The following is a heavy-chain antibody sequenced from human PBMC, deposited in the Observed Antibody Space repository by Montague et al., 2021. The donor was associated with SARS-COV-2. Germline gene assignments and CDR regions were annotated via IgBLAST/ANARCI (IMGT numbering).Heavy chain of an antibody. CDR3: VRHPHYDGLNGPPDF. CDR1: LVSVAVYY. V-gene: IGHV4-59*08. Sequence: SETLSLTCAVYLVSVAVYYWRWTRHPRGNGQGSLVNVWHNKGTNFNPSLKSRVAISVDTSKNQFSLRLTSVTAADTAFYYCVRHPHYDGLNGPPDFWAQGTLV. J-gene: IGHJ4*02. D-gene: IGHD3-9*01. CDR2: VWHNKGT.